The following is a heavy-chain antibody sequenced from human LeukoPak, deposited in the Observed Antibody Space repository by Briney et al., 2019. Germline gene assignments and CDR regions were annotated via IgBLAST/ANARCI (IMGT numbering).Heavy chain of an antibody. CDR2: IYYSGSS. V-gene: IGHV4-31*03. CDR1: GVSISSGGYY. Sequence: KASETLSLTCTVSGVSISSGGYYWSWIRQHPGKGLEWIGYIYYSGSSYYNPSLKSRIAISVDTSKNQFSLELSSVTAADTAVYYCASQAATTEEPFDFWGQGALVTVSS. CDR3: ASQAATTEEPFDF. D-gene: IGHD6-25*01. J-gene: IGHJ4*02.